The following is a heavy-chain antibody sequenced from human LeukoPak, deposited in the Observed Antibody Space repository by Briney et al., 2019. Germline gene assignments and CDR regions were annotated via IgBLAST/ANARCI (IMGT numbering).Heavy chain of an antibody. CDR3: ARHGSIAAAADDAFDI. V-gene: IGHV5-51*01. CDR2: IYPGDSDT. D-gene: IGHD6-13*01. Sequence: GEPLKISCKGSGYSFTSYWIGWVRQMPGKGLEWMGIIYPGDSDTRYSPSFQGQVTISADKSISTAYLQWSSLKASDTAMYYCARHGSIAAAADDAFDIWGQGTMVTVSS. J-gene: IGHJ3*02. CDR1: GYSFTSYW.